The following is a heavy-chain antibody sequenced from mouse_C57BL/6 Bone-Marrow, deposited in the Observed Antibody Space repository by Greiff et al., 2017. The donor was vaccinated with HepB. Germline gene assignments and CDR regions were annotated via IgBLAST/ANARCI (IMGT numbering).Heavy chain of an antibody. V-gene: IGHV1-80*01. CDR3: ARWSDGWFAY. J-gene: IGHJ3*01. Sequence: VKLLESGAELVKPGASVKISCKASGYAFSSYWMNWVKQRPGKGLEWIGQIYPGDGDTNYNGKFKGKATLTADKSSSTAYMQLSSLTSEDSAVYFCARWSDGWFAYWGQGTLVTVSA. D-gene: IGHD2-3*01. CDR2: IYPGDGDT. CDR1: GYAFSSYW.